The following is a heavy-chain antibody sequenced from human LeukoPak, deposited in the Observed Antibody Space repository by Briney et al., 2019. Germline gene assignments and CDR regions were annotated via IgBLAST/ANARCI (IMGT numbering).Heavy chain of an antibody. D-gene: IGHD6-19*01. CDR2: IGGSGDKT. Sequence: GGSLRLSCAASGFTFSSYWMHWVRQGPGKGLVWVSTIGGSGDKTFYADSVKGRFTISRDNSKNMLHLQMSSLTGEDTALYYCVRRGDASSGWGDHDYWGQGALVTVSS. V-gene: IGHV3-23*01. J-gene: IGHJ4*02. CDR3: VRRGDASSGWGDHDY. CDR1: GFTFSSYW.